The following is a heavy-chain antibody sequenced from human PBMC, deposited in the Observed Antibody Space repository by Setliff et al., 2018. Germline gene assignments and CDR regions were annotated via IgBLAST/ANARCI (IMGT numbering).Heavy chain of an antibody. CDR2: ISAYNGNA. CDR3: ARSPPTVVVTAIQAIFDY. V-gene: IGHV1-18*01. D-gene: IGHD2-21*02. J-gene: IGHJ4*01. CDR1: GYTFTSYG. Sequence: ASVKVSCKASGYTFTSYGISWVRQAPGQGLEWMGWISAYNGNANYAQKLQGRLTMTTDTSTSTAYMELRSLRSDDTAVYYCARSPPTVVVTAIQAIFDYWGHGTLFTVSS.